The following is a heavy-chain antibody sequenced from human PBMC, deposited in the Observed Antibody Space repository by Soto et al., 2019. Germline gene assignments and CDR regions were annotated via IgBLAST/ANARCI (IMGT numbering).Heavy chain of an antibody. CDR3: AKAMDTRDIDY. Sequence: PGGSLRLSCAASGFSFSSYGMHWVRQAPGKGLEWVGVISYDGSNKYYVDSVKGRFTISRDNSKNTLFLQMNSLRADDTAVYYCAKAMDTRDIDYWGQGTLVTVSS. J-gene: IGHJ4*02. CDR2: ISYDGSNK. V-gene: IGHV3-30*18. CDR1: GFSFSSYG.